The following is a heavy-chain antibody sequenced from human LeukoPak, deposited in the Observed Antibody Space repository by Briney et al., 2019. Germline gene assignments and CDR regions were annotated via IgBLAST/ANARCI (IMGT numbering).Heavy chain of an antibody. V-gene: IGHV1-69*10. CDR1: GGTFSSYA. Sequence: ASVKVSCKASGGTFSSYAISWVRQAPGQGLEWMGGIIPILGIANYAQKFQGRVTITADKSTSTAYMELSSLRSEDTAVYYCARALYYDILTGYVDHFDYWGQGTLVTVSS. CDR3: ARALYYDILTGYVDHFDY. J-gene: IGHJ4*02. CDR2: IIPILGIA. D-gene: IGHD3-9*01.